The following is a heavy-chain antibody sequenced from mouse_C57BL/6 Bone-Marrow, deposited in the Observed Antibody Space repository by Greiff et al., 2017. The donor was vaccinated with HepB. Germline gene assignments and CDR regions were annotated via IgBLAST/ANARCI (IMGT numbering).Heavy chain of an antibody. J-gene: IGHJ1*03. CDR2: FHPYNDDT. CDR1: GYTFTTYP. CDR3: ARDGYFLYWYFDV. V-gene: IGHV1-47*01. Sequence: VKLQRSGAELVKPGASVKMSCKASGYTFTTYPIEWMKQNHGKSLEWIGNFHPYNDDTKYNEKFKGKATLTVEKSSSTVYLELSRLTSDDSAVYYCARDGYFLYWYFDVWGTGTTVTVSS. D-gene: IGHD2-3*01.